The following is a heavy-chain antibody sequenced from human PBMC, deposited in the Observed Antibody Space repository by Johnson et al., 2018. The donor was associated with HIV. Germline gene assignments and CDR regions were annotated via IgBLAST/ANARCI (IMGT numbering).Heavy chain of an antibody. V-gene: IGHV3-9*01. CDR2: ISWNSGRI. D-gene: IGHD3-16*01. J-gene: IGHJ3*02. CDR1: GFTFDDYA. CDR3: AKIWGSHDRGGIFDI. Sequence: EVQLVESGGGLVQPGRSLRLSCVVSGFTFDDYAMHWVRQAPGKGLEWVSGISWNSGRIGYADAVKGRFTISRDNAKNSLYLQMNSLRAEDTALYYCAKIWGSHDRGGIFDIWGQGTMVTVSS.